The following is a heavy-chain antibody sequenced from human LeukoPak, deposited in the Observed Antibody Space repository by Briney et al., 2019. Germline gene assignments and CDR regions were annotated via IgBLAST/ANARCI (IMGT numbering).Heavy chain of an antibody. D-gene: IGHD3-9*01. CDR1: GFAFNDFA. Sequence: GGSLRLSCAAAGFAFNDFAMSWVRQTPGKGLEWVSSITSAGESTYYADSLRGRFTISRDNSGGTLYLQMNSLRTEDSAVYYCAKRLSRGYFGKLIFDFWGQGALVTVSS. CDR3: AKRLSRGYFGKLIFDF. V-gene: IGHV3-23*01. J-gene: IGHJ4*02. CDR2: ITSAGEST.